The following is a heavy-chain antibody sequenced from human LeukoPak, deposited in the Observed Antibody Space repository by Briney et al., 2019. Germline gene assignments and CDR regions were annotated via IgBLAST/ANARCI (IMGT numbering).Heavy chain of an antibody. V-gene: IGHV3-74*01. CDR2: INSDGSST. CDR3: ARASATAGAFDI. J-gene: IGHJ3*02. CDR1: GFTFSSYW. Sequence: GGSLRLSCAASGFTFSSYWMHWVRQAPGKGLVWVSRINSDGSSTSYVDSVKGRFTISRDRGNSTLYLQMNSLRAEDTAVYYCARASATAGAFDIWGQGTMVTVSS.